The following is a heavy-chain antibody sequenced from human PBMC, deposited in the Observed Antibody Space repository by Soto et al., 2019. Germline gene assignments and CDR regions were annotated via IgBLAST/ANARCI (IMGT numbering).Heavy chain of an antibody. CDR3: ARDRNQYYYGSGSWNWFDP. D-gene: IGHD3-10*01. Sequence: ASVKVSCKASGYTFTSYAMHWVRQAPGQRLEWMGWINAGNGNTKYSQKFQGRVTITRDTSASTAYMELGSLRSEDTAVYYCARDRNQYYYGSGSWNWFDPWGQGTLATVSS. CDR2: INAGNGNT. CDR1: GYTFTSYA. J-gene: IGHJ5*02. V-gene: IGHV1-3*01.